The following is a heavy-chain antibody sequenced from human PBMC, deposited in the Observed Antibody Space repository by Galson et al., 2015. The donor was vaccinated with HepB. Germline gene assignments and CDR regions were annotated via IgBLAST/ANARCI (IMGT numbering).Heavy chain of an antibody. Sequence: SAISGDSVSSNSAAWYRIRQSPSRGLEGLGRTYCRAKWDNDYAVSVTSQISITPDTSKDQFSLQLNSVTPEDTAVYYCARVGDTIYYYGMDVWGQGTTLTVSS. D-gene: IGHD2-15*01. CDR3: ARVGDTIYYYGMDV. V-gene: IGHV6-1*01. CDR1: GDSVSSNSAA. J-gene: IGHJ6*02. CDR2: TYCRAKWDN.